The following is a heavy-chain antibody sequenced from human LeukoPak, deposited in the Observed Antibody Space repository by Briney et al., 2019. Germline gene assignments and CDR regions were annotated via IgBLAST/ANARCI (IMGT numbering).Heavy chain of an antibody. D-gene: IGHD7-27*01. Sequence: PSETLSLTCTISGGSVSDYYWSWIRQSPGKGLEWIGYIYHTGSTSYSPSLKSRVTISADASQNQFSLKLSSVTAADTAVYYCASRKLGNDYWGQGTLVTVSS. CDR2: IYHTGST. CDR3: ASRKLGNDY. V-gene: IGHV4-59*02. CDR1: GGSVSDYY. J-gene: IGHJ4*02.